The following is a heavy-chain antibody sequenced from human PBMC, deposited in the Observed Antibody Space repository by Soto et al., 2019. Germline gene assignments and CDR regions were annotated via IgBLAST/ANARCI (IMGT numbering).Heavy chain of an antibody. CDR3: ARDYMATVTTMFAYYYYGMDV. CDR2: ISSSSSYI. V-gene: IGHV3-21*01. CDR1: GFTFSSYS. Sequence: PGGSLRLSCAASGFTFSSYSMNWVRQAPGKGLEWVSSISSSSSYIYYADSVKGRFTISRDNAKNSLYLQMNSLRAEDTAVYYCARDYMATVTTMFAYYYYGMDVWGQGTTVTVSS. D-gene: IGHD4-17*01. J-gene: IGHJ6*02.